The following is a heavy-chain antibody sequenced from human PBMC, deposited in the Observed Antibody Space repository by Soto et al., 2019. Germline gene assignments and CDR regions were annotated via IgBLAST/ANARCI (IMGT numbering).Heavy chain of an antibody. CDR3: AKGDYYYDSSGYYPIDY. V-gene: IGHV3-30*18. CDR2: ISYDGSNK. J-gene: IGHJ4*02. D-gene: IGHD3-22*01. CDR1: GFTFSSYG. Sequence: QVQLVESGGGVVQPGRSLRLSCAASGFTFSSYGMHWVRQAPGKGLEWVAVISYDGSNKYYADSVKGRFTISRDNSKNTLYLQMNSLRAEDTAVYYCAKGDYYYDSSGYYPIDYWGQGTLVTVSS.